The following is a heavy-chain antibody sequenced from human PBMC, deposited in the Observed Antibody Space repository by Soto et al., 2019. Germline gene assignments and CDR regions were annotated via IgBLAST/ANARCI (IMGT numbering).Heavy chain of an antibody. CDR2: LSASGRT. J-gene: IGHJ2*01. CDR3: ARGMERDFDI. V-gene: IGHV4-4*07. Sequence: SATLSLTRAISCDSIGNFCRSWIRQPSGKGLESLGRLSASGRTNYSPSLQSRVTMSLDRSKNGFSLRLTSVSAADTAVYFCARGMERDFDIGSRGTMVTVAS. CDR1: CDSIGNFC. D-gene: IGHD1-26*01.